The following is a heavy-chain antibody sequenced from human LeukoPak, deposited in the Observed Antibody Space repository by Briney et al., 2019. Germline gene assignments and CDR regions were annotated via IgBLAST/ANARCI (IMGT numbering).Heavy chain of an antibody. Sequence: SETLSLTCTVSGDSVSSGGHYWVWVRQPPGKGLEWLGAISYSANSYYSPSHKSRVTISIDTSKNQFSLRLSSVTAADTAFYYCARQCSSISCPIDYWGQGNLVTVSS. CDR3: ARQCSSISCPIDY. J-gene: IGHJ4*02. CDR1: GDSVSSGGHY. V-gene: IGHV4-39*01. CDR2: ISYSANS. D-gene: IGHD2-2*01.